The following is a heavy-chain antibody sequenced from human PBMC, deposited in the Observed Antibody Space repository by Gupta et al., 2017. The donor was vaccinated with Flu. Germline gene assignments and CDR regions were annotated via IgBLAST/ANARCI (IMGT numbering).Heavy chain of an antibody. D-gene: IGHD6-13*01. CDR3: ARDRVTAVGNPCDY. J-gene: IGHJ4*02. CDR1: GFTFSSYW. CDR2: IKQDGSEK. V-gene: IGHV3-7*04. Sequence: EVQLVESGGGVVQPGGSLRLSGAASGFTFSSYWMSWVRQAPGKGLEWVANIKQDGSEKYYVDSVKGRFTISRDNAKNSLYLQMNSLRAEDTAVYYCARDRVTAVGNPCDYWGQGTLVTVSS.